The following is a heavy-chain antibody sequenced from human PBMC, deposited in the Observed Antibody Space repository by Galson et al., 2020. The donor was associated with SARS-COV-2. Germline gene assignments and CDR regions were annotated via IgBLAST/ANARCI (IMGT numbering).Heavy chain of an antibody. CDR1: GGSVSGGSQY. D-gene: IGHD3-16*01. J-gene: IGHJ6*02. V-gene: IGHV4-61*02. CDR2: IYISGST. Sequence: SETLSLTCNVSGGSVSGGSQYWSWIRQPAGKGLEWIGRIYISGSTNYNPSLKSRVTISLDTSKNQFSLKVTSVTAADTAVYYCARISCWDYYYYGRDVWGQGTTVTVSS. CDR3: ARISCWDYYYYGRDV.